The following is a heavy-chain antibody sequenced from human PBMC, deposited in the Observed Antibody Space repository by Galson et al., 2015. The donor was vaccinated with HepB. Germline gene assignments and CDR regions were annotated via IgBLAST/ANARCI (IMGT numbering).Heavy chain of an antibody. CDR1: GFTFSSCA. Sequence: SLRLSCAASGFTFSSCATNWVRQAPGKGLEWVANIEQDGSGKYYVGSVKGRFTISRDNAKNSLYLQINSLRAEDTAVYYCAVRSAGQYYFDYWGQGTLVTVSS. CDR2: IEQDGSGK. CDR3: AVRSAGQYYFDY. V-gene: IGHV3-7*03. J-gene: IGHJ4*02. D-gene: IGHD6-13*01.